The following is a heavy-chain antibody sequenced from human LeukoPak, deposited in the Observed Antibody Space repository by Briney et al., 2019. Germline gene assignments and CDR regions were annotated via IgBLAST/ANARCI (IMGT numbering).Heavy chain of an antibody. V-gene: IGHV4-4*02. CDR2: INRNGNT. D-gene: IGHD3-10*01. CDR3: ARGNRFGDKGDWFDP. CDR1: GGSISSSNW. J-gene: IGHJ5*02. Sequence: SGTLSLTCAVSGGSISSSNWWSWVCQPPGKGLELIGEINRNGNTDYNPSLKSRVSMSIDTSKNQFSLKLSSVTAADTAVYYCARGNRFGDKGDWFDPWGQGTLVTVSS.